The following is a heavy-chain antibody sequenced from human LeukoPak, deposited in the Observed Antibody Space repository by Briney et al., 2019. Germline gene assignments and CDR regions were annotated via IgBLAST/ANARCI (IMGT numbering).Heavy chain of an antibody. V-gene: IGHV3-64*01. D-gene: IGHD3-22*01. CDR3: ARGQTPYYFDGSGPFDY. CDR2: ISSNGVNT. J-gene: IGHJ4*02. CDR1: GFTFRSYT. Sequence: GGSLRLSCAASGFTFRSYTMHWVRLAPGRGLEYVSAISSNGVNTDYATSVKGRFTISRDNSKNTLYLQMGSLRPEDVAVYYCARGQTPYYFDGSGPFDYWGQGSLVTVSS.